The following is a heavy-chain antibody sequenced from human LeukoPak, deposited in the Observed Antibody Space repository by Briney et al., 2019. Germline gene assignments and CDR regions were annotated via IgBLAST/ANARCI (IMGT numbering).Heavy chain of an antibody. J-gene: IGHJ4*02. CDR3: ARLLVYGSGWEAFDY. Sequence: GGSLRLSCAASGFTFSSYWMSWVRQAPGKGLEWVANIKHDGSEKYYLDSVKGRFTISRDNAKNSLYLQMNSLRAEETAVYYCARLLVYGSGWEAFDYWGQGTLVTVSS. V-gene: IGHV3-7*01. CDR2: IKHDGSEK. CDR1: GFTFSSYW. D-gene: IGHD3-10*01.